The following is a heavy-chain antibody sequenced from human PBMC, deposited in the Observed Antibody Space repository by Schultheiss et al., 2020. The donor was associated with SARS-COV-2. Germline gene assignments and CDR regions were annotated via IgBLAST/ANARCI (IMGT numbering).Heavy chain of an antibody. CDR2: IYHTGST. D-gene: IGHD3-22*01. V-gene: IGHV4-39*07. Sequence: SETLSLTCTVSGGSVSSGSYYWGWIRQPPGKGLEWIGSIYHTGSTYYNPSLKSRVTISLDTSKNQFSLKLNSVTAADTAVYYCARDLGLVSASGYPGGWFDPWGQGTLVTVSS. J-gene: IGHJ5*02. CDR1: GGSVSSGSYY. CDR3: ARDLGLVSASGYPGGWFDP.